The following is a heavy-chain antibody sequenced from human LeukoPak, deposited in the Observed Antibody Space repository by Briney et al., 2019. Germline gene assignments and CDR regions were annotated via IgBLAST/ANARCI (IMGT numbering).Heavy chain of an antibody. CDR3: AKGNWNSRYYFDY. CDR1: GLTFDDYA. Sequence: PGGSLRLSCAASGLTFDDYAMHWVRQVPGKGLQWVSLISGDSGSTYYADSVKGRFTISRDNSKNSLYLQMSSLRTEDTALYFCAKGNWNSRYYFDYWGQGTLVTVSS. CDR2: ISGDSGST. V-gene: IGHV3-43*02. J-gene: IGHJ4*02. D-gene: IGHD1-7*01.